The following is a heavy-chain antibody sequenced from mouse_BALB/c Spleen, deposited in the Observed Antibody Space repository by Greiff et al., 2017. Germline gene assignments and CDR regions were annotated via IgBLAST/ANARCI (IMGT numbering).Heavy chain of an antibody. CDR3: ARWLLRYYAMDY. CDR2: IDPANGNT. D-gene: IGHD2-3*01. V-gene: IGHV14-3*02. J-gene: IGHJ4*01. Sequence: EVNVVESGAELVKPGASVKLSCTASGFNIKDTYMHWVKQRPEQGLEWIGRIDPANGNTKYDPKFQGKATITADTSSNTAYLQLSSLTSEDTAVYYCARWLLRYYAMDYWGQGTSVTVSS. CDR1: GFNIKDTY.